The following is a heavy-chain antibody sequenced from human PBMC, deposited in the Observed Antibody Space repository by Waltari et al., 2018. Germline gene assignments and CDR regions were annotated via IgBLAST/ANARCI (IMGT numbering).Heavy chain of an antibody. Sequence: EVQLVESGGDLVQPGESLRLNCETSGFTFSKYELNWIRQAPGRGLEWIAYIDKTCSRTFYSDSVRCRFTISRDDAKSSVYLQMTNLRVDDSALYYCARGIVGATGWGQGTLVTVSS. D-gene: IGHD1-26*01. V-gene: IGHV3-48*03. CDR1: GFTFSKYE. CDR2: IDKTCSRT. CDR3: ARGIVGATG. J-gene: IGHJ4*02.